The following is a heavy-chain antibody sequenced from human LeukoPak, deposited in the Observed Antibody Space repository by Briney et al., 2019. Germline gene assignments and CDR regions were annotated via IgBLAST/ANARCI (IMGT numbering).Heavy chain of an antibody. D-gene: IGHD6-13*01. CDR1: GGSIRGYY. CDR3: AGEYSSSWYEEYYFDY. Sequence: PSETLSLTCNVSGGSIRGYYWSWIRQPPGKGLEWIGYIYSSGSTNYNPSLKSRVTMSVDTSKNQFSLKLSSVTAADTAVYYCAGEYSSSWYEEYYFDYWGQGTLVTVSS. V-gene: IGHV4-59*08. CDR2: IYSSGST. J-gene: IGHJ4*02.